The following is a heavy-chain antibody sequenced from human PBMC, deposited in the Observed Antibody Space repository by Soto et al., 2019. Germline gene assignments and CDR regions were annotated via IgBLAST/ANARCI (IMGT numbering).Heavy chain of an antibody. V-gene: IGHV4-4*02. CDR1: GGCISSNNW. Sequence: SETLSLTCAVSGGCISSNNWWSWVRQPPGKGLEWIGEIYHSGSTNYNPSLKSRVTISVDKSKNQFSLNLNSVTAADTAVYYCARSPDSSGYYPRWYYYGMAVWGQGTTVTVS. J-gene: IGHJ6*02. D-gene: IGHD3-22*01. CDR2: IYHSGST. CDR3: ARSPDSSGYYPRWYYYGMAV.